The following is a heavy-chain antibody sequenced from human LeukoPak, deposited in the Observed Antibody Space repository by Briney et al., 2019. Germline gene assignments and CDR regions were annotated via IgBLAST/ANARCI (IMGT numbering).Heavy chain of an antibody. Sequence: GGSLRLSCAASGFTFSSYGTHWVRQAPGKGLEWVAFIRYDGSNKYYADSVKGRFTISRDNSKNTLYLQMNSLRAEDTAVYYCAKADEYYDYVWGSYRPHKFDYWGQGTLVTVSS. CDR2: IRYDGSNK. D-gene: IGHD3-16*02. V-gene: IGHV3-30*02. J-gene: IGHJ4*02. CDR3: AKADEYYDYVWGSYRPHKFDY. CDR1: GFTFSSYG.